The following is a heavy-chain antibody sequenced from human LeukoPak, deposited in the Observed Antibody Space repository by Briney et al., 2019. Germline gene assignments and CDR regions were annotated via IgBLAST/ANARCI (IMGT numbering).Heavy chain of an antibody. J-gene: IGHJ4*02. CDR1: GFTFSNYW. D-gene: IGHD2-15*01. CDR2: INGDGSST. Sequence: LTGGSLRLSCAASGFTFSNYWTHWVRHAPGEGLVWVSRINGDGSSTTYADSVKGRFTISRDNAKNTLYLQMNSLRAEDTAVYYCARGRGYCGGGSCYFDYWGQGTLVTVSS. V-gene: IGHV3-74*01. CDR3: ARGRGYCGGGSCYFDY.